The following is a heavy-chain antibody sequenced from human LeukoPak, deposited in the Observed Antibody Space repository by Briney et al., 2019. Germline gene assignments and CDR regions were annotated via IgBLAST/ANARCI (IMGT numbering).Heavy chain of an antibody. CDR2: ISGSGGST. Sequence: PGGSLRLSCAASGFTFSSYAMSWVRQAPGKGLEWVSAISGSGGSTYYADSVKGRFTISRDTSKNTLYLQMNSLRAEDTAVYYYAKIRACTTTSCYRTYGMDVWGQGTTVTVSS. D-gene: IGHD2-2*01. V-gene: IGHV3-23*01. CDR3: AKIRACTTTSCYRTYGMDV. J-gene: IGHJ6*02. CDR1: GFTFSSYA.